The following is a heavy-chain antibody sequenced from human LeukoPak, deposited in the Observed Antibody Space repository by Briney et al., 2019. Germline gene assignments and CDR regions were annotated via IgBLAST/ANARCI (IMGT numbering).Heavy chain of an antibody. Sequence: GGSLRLSCEASGFTFSSYSMNWVRQAPGKGLEWVSAISSSSSYIYYADSVKGRFTISRDNSKNSLYLQMNSLRAEDTAVYYCASPPPQYSGAAFDIWGQGTMVTVSS. D-gene: IGHD4/OR15-4a*01. CDR2: ISSSSSYI. J-gene: IGHJ3*02. CDR1: GFTFSSYS. V-gene: IGHV3-21*01. CDR3: ASPPPQYSGAAFDI.